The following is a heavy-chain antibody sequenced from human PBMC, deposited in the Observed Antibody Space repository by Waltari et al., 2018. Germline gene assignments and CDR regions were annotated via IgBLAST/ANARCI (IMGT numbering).Heavy chain of an antibody. V-gene: IGHV3-23*04. D-gene: IGHD1-26*01. CDR3: AKSTGSYYEVFDY. CDR2: ISGSGGTT. CDR1: GFTFRDYG. J-gene: IGHJ4*02. Sequence: EVRLVESGGGLVQPGGSMTFSCAASGFTFRDYGMSWVRQAPGKGLDCVSTISGSGGTTFYADSVKGRFTMSKDNSKNTLFLQMNSLRFDDTAEYYCAKSTGSYYEVFDYWGRGTLVTVSS.